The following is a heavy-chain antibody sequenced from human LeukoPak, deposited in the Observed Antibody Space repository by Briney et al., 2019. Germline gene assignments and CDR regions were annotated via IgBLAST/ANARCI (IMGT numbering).Heavy chain of an antibody. V-gene: IGHV1-18*01. CDR3: ARENTYYDVLSGYYSDY. D-gene: IGHD3-3*01. J-gene: IGHJ4*02. CDR2: ISAYNDNT. CDR1: GYTFTSYG. Sequence: ASVKVSCKASGYTFTSYGINWVRQAPGQGLEWMGWISAYNDNTKYEQKLQGRVTMTTDTSTTTAYMELRSLRSDDTAVYYCARENTYYDVLSGYYSDYWGQGTLVTVSS.